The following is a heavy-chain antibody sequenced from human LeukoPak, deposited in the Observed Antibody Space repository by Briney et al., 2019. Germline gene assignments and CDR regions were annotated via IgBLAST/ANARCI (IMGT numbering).Heavy chain of an antibody. CDR1: GGSFSGYY. CDR2: INHSGST. D-gene: IGHD3-9*01. Sequence: SETLSLTCAVYGGSFSGYYWSWIRQPPGKGLEWIGEINHSGSTNYNPSLKSRVTISVDTSKNQSSLKLSSVTAADTAVYYCARGPILTDSDAFDIWGQGTMVTVSS. V-gene: IGHV4-34*01. J-gene: IGHJ3*02. CDR3: ARGPILTDSDAFDI.